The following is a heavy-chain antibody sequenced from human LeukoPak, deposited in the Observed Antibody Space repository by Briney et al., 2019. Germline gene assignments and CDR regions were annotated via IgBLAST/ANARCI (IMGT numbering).Heavy chain of an antibody. D-gene: IGHD1-14*01. CDR2: ISYDGSNK. Sequence: TGGSLRLSCAASGFTFSSYAMPWVRQAPGKGLEWVAVISYDGSNKYYADSVKGRFTISRDNSKNTLYLQMNSLRAEDTAVYYXXXXXXXXXXXXXNTPGYYFDYWGQGTLVTVSS. CDR1: GFTFSSYA. J-gene: IGHJ4*02. V-gene: IGHV3-30-3*01. CDR3: XXXXXXXXXXXXNTPGYYFDY.